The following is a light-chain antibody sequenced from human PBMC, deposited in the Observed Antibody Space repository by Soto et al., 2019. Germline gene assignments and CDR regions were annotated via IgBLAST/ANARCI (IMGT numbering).Light chain of an antibody. J-gene: IGKJ2*01. CDR1: QSLLYSSNNKNY. CDR3: QQYYSPSYT. CDR2: WAS. Sequence: DIVMTQSPDSLAVSLGERATINCKSSQSLLYSSNNKNYLAWYQQKPGQPPKLHIYWASTRESGVPDRFSGSGSGTDFTLTISSLQAEDVAVYYCQQYYSPSYTFGQGTKLEIK. V-gene: IGKV4-1*01.